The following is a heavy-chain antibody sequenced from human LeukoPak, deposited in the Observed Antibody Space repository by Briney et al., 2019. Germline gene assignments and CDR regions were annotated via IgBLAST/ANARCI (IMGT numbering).Heavy chain of an antibody. CDR1: GYTFTSYG. CDR3: ARGYGSGSYYPLFDY. J-gene: IGHJ4*02. D-gene: IGHD3-10*01. CDR2: ISAYNGNT. Sequence: ASVKVSCKASGYTFTSYGISWVRQAPGQGLEWMGWISAYNGNTNYAQKLQGRVTMTTDTSTGTAYMELRSLRSDDTAVYYCARGYGSGSYYPLFDYWGQGTLVTASS. V-gene: IGHV1-18*01.